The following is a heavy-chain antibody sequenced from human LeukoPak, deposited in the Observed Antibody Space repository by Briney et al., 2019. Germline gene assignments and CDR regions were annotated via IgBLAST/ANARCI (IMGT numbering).Heavy chain of an antibody. CDR3: ARGRPNPYGMDA. Sequence: SETLSLTCAVYGGSFSGYYWSWIRQPPGKGLEWIGEINHSGSTNYNPSLKSRVTISVDTSKNQFSLKLSSVTAADTAVYYCARGRPNPYGMDAWGQGTTVTVSS. CDR2: INHSGST. J-gene: IGHJ6*02. CDR1: GGSFSGYY. D-gene: IGHD1-14*01. V-gene: IGHV4-34*01.